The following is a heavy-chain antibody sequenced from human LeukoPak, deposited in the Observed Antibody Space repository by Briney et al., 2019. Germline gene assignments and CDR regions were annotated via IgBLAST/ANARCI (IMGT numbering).Heavy chain of an antibody. CDR3: AKVGLTVTTILDYFDY. V-gene: IGHV3-30*18. D-gene: IGHD4-11*01. J-gene: IGHJ4*02. CDR1: GLTFSSYG. Sequence: GGSLRLPCAASGLTFSSYGMHWVRQAPGKGLEWVAVISYDGSNNYYADSVKGRFTISRDNSKNTLFLQMNSLRAEDTAVYYCAKVGLTVTTILDYFDYWGQGTLVTVSS. CDR2: ISYDGSNN.